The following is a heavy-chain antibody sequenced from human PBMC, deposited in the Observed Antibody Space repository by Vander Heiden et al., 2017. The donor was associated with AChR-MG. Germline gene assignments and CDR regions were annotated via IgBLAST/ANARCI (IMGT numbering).Heavy chain of an antibody. Sequence: EMQLVESGGGLVQPGGSLRLSCVGSGFDFRNYGRAWVRQAPGKGLEWVANINKDESARHLVDSVRGRFSISRDNSKNSLYLQMNSLRDEDTALYYCARDNFMDGWGQGTTVTGAS. D-gene: IGHD1-1*01. CDR2: INKDESAR. CDR1: GFDFRNYG. J-gene: IGHJ6*02. CDR3: ARDNFMDG. V-gene: IGHV3-7*01.